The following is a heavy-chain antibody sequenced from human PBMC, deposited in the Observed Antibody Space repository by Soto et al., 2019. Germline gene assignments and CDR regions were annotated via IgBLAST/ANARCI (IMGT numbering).Heavy chain of an antibody. D-gene: IGHD3-22*01. J-gene: IGHJ4*02. CDR3: ARGIHYYESHGYGPGAY. V-gene: IGHV3-33*01. CDR1: GFTFSSYA. Sequence: QVPLVESGGGVVQPGGSLRLSCAASGFTFSSYAMHWVRQAPGKGLEWMAVIWYDGSRKHYADSLKGRFTISRDNPTNTLYLEMNSLRVEDTAVYYCARGIHYYESHGYGPGAYWGQGTLVSVSS. CDR2: IWYDGSRK.